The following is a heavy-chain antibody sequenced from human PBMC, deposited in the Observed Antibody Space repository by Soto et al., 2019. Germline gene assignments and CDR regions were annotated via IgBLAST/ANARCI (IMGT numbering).Heavy chain of an antibody. D-gene: IGHD4-17*01. V-gene: IGHV3-66*01. J-gene: IGHJ5*02. Sequence: EVRLVQSGGGLVQPGGSLRLSCAASLFIVSDNYMSWVRQAPGKGLEWVSLIYSGGGTDYAESVKGRFTISRDNYKNTLYLQSNSGKAEDTGIYCCATRMPTAPSWGQGSVVTVSS. CDR1: LFIVSDNY. CDR2: IYSGGGT. CDR3: ATRMPTAPS.